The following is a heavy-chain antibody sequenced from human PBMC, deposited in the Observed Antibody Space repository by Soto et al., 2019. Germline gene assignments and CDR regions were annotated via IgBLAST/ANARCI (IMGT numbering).Heavy chain of an antibody. Sequence: PGGSLRLSCAASGFTFDDFAMHWVRQAPGKGLEWVSGISWKSGYIGYADSVKGRFTLSRDNAKNSLYLQMNSLRPEDTAFYYCAKDGAAPGTGYGLDVWGQGTTVTVSS. D-gene: IGHD6-13*01. CDR2: ISWKSGYI. J-gene: IGHJ6*02. CDR1: GFTFDDFA. V-gene: IGHV3-9*01. CDR3: AKDGAAPGTGYGLDV.